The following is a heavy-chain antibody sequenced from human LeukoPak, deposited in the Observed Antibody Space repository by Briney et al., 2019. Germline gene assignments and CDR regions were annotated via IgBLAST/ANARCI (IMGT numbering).Heavy chain of an antibody. V-gene: IGHV3-23*01. CDR1: GFTFSTYS. Sequence: GSLRLSCAASGFTFSTYSMSWVRLAPGKGLEWVSGISGSGANTYYADSVKGRFTISRDNSKNTLYLQMNSLRAEDTAVFYCAKHPASGGYFDYWGQGTLVTVSS. CDR3: AKHPASGGYFDY. CDR2: ISGSGANT. D-gene: IGHD6-13*01. J-gene: IGHJ4*02.